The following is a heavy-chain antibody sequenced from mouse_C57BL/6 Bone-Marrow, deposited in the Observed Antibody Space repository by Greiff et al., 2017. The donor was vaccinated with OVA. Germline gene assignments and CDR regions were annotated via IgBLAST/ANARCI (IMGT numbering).Heavy chain of an antibody. Sequence: EVKLQESGPELVKPGASVKMSCKASGYTFTDYNMHWVKQSHGKSLEWIGYINPNNGGTSYNQKFKGKATLTVNKSSSTAYMELRSLTSEDSAVYYCAREVTGFDYWGQGTTLTVSS. D-gene: IGHD4-1*01. CDR1: GYTFTDYN. CDR3: AREVTGFDY. J-gene: IGHJ2*01. V-gene: IGHV1-22*01. CDR2: INPNNGGT.